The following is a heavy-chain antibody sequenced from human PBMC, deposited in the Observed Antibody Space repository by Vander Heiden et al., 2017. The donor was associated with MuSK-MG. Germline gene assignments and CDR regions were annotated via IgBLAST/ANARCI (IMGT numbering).Heavy chain of an antibody. D-gene: IGHD4-17*01. CDR1: GFTFDDYG. CDR3: AREGPYLTTGGSGFDD. CDR2: INWNGVST. V-gene: IGHV3-20*04. Sequence: EVQLVESGGGVIRPGGSLRLSCAASGFTFDDYGLNWVRQAPGKGLEWVSGINWNGVSTGYADSVKGRFTISRDNAKKSLYLQMNSLKAEDTALYYCAREGPYLTTGGSGFDDWGQGTLVTVSS. J-gene: IGHJ4*02.